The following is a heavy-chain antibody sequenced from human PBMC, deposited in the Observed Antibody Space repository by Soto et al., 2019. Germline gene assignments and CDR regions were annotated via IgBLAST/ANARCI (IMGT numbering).Heavy chain of an antibody. V-gene: IGHV3-23*01. CDR3: AKGCYFESSGGCANR. CDR1: GFRFNSYA. D-gene: IGHD3-9*01. J-gene: IGHJ5*02. Sequence: EVQLLESGGGFLQPGGSQRLSCVASGFRFNSYAMSWVRQTPDKGLEWVAAISGSGYKTDYAQSVQGRFTISRDNSKSTVFLQMNSLRAEDSAIDYGAKGCYFESSGGCANRWGQGTLVTVSS. CDR2: ISGSGYKT.